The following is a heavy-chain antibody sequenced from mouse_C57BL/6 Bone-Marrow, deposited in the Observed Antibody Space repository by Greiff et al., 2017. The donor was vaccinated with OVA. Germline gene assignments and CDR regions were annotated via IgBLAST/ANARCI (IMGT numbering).Heavy chain of an antibody. V-gene: IGHV1-85*01. Sequence: QVQLKQSGPELVKPGASVKLSCKASGYTFTSYDINWVKQRPGQGLEWIGWIYPRDGSTKYNEKLKGKATLTVDTSSSKAYMELHSLTSEDSAVYFCARRSSYRNYVGTSFDYWGQGTTLTVSS. CDR2: IYPRDGST. J-gene: IGHJ2*01. CDR3: ARRSSYRNYVGTSFDY. D-gene: IGHD2-5*01. CDR1: GYTFTSYD.